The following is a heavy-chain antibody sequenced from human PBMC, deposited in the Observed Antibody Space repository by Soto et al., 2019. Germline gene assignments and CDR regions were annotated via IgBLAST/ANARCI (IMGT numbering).Heavy chain of an antibody. D-gene: IGHD3-10*01. J-gene: IGHJ4*02. CDR1: GFRFEQYV. CDR2: VSPTDDTV. V-gene: IGHV3-9*01. Sequence: VQVVASGGGLVQPGRSLRLSCAVSGFRFEQYVMHWVRQAPGKGLESVSAVSPTDDTVAYADPVDGRFAVSRDNAKNSLYLQMNSLKRDDTAFYYCLNDAPNGSIDDWGQGTLVTVSS. CDR3: LNDAPNGSIDD.